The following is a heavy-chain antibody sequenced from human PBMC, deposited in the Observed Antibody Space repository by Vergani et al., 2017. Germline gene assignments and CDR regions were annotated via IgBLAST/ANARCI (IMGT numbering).Heavy chain of an antibody. J-gene: IGHJ4*02. CDR3: ASMSNSGYLRY. D-gene: IGHD3-22*01. V-gene: IGHV4-59*01. CDR2: IYYSGST. CDR1: GGSISSYY. Sequence: QVQLQESGPGLVKPSETLSLTCTVSGGSISSYYWSWIRQPPGKGPEWIGYIYYSGSTNYNPSLKSRVTISVDTSKNQFSLKLSSVTAADTAVYYCASMSNSGYLRYWGQGTLVTVSS.